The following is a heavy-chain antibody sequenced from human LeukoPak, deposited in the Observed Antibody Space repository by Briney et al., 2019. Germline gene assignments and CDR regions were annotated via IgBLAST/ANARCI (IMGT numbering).Heavy chain of an antibody. CDR1: GFTFSDYY. Sequence: GGSLRLSCAASGFTFSDYYMSWIRQAPGKGLEWVASINPDGGEIHYVDSVKGRFTISRDNAKNTLYLQMNSLRAEDTAVYYCAAITPGYSSGRGVDYWGQGTLVTVSS. CDR2: INPDGGEI. CDR3: AAITPGYSSGRGVDY. D-gene: IGHD6-19*01. V-gene: IGHV3-7*01. J-gene: IGHJ4*02.